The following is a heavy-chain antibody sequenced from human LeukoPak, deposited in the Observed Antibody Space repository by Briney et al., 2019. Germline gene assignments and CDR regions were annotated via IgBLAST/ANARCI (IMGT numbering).Heavy chain of an antibody. V-gene: IGHV4-61*02. CDR3: ARVLELRFLD. CDR2: IYTSGST. Sequence: SETLSLTCTVSGGSISSGSYYWSWIRQPAGKGLEWIGRIYTSGSTNYNPSLKSRVTISVDTSKNQFSLKLSSVTAADTAVYYCARVLELRFLDWGQGTLVTVSS. D-gene: IGHD3-3*01. CDR1: GGSISSGSYY. J-gene: IGHJ4*02.